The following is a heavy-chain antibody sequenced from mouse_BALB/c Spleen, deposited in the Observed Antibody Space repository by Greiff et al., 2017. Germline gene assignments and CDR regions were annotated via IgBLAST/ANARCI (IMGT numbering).Heavy chain of an antibody. V-gene: IGHV5-12-2*01. CDR1: GFTFSSYT. D-gene: IGHD2-4*01. J-gene: IGHJ2*01. CDR3: ARGAIYYDYADY. Sequence: EVQGVESGGGLVQPGGSLKLSCAASGFTFSSYTMSWVRQTPEKRLEWVAYISNGGGSTYYPDTVKGRFTISRDNAKNTLYLQMSSLKSEDTAMYYCARGAIYYDYADYWGQGTTLTVSS. CDR2: ISNGGGST.